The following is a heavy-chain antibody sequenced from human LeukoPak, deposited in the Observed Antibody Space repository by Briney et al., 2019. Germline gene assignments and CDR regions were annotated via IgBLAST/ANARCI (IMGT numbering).Heavy chain of an antibody. CDR1: GFTVSSNY. CDR2: IYSGGST. J-gene: IGHJ4*02. Sequence: GGSLRLSCAASGFTVSSNYMSWVRQAPGKGLEWVSVIYSGGSTYYADSVKGRFTNSRDNSKNTLYLQMNSLRAEDTAVYYCAKDDDLLWFGEADRNYFDYWGQGTLVTVSS. V-gene: IGHV3-53*05. CDR3: AKDDDLLWFGEADRNYFDY. D-gene: IGHD3-10*01.